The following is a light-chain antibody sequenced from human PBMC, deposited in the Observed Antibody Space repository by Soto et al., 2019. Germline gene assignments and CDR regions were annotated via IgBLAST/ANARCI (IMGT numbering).Light chain of an antibody. V-gene: IGKV3-11*01. Sequence: IVLTPSPATLSLSPGKRAPLSCRASQNISNYLIWYQQKPGQSPRLLIYDVSNRATGIPARFSGSGSGTEFTLTISSLQSEEFAVYYCQQRYNWPRTVGQGTKVDIK. J-gene: IGKJ1*01. CDR2: DVS. CDR3: QQRYNWPRT. CDR1: QNISNY.